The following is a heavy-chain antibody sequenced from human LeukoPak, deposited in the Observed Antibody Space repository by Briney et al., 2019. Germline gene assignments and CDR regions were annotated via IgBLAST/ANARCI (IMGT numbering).Heavy chain of an antibody. CDR2: ISASGGTT. J-gene: IGHJ3*01. CDR1: GFTFKSYA. Sequence: GALRLSCTASGFTFKSYAMSWVRQAPGRGLEWIASISASGGTTYYGDPVRGRFTSSRDNSKNTLYLQMSSLRADDTAVYYCAQRDDTFDFWGQGTMVIVSS. CDR3: AQRDDTFDF. V-gene: IGHV3-23*01.